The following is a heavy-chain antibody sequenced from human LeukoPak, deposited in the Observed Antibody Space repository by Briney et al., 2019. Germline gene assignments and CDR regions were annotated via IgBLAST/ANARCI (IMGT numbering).Heavy chain of an antibody. V-gene: IGHV4-39*01. CDR2: IYYSGST. D-gene: IGHD6-13*01. Sequence: PSETLSLTCTVSGGSISSSSYYWGWIRQPPGKGLEWIGSIYYSGSTYYNPSLKSRVTISVDTSKNQFSLKLSSVTAADTAVYYCARPKESESSSWSYYFDYWGQGTLVTVSS. CDR3: ARPKESESSSWSYYFDY. CDR1: GGSISSSSYY. J-gene: IGHJ4*02.